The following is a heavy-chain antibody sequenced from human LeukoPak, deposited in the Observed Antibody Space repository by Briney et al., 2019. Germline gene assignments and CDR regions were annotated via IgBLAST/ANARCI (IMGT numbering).Heavy chain of an antibody. J-gene: IGHJ4*02. V-gene: IGHV1-18*01. CDR3: ARDPAIVVVTAHHADY. CDR1: GYTFTSYG. D-gene: IGHD2-21*02. CDR2: ISAYNGNT. Sequence: ASVKVSCKAFGYTFTSYGISWVRQAPGQGLEWMGWISAYNGNTNYAQKLQGRVTMTTDTSTSTAYMELRSLRSDDTAVYYCARDPAIVVVTAHHADYWGQGTLVTVSS.